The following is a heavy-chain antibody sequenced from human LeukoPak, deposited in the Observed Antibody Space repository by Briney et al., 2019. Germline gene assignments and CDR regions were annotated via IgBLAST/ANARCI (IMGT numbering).Heavy chain of an antibody. CDR1: GFTFSSYE. Sequence: GGSLRLSCAASGFTFSSYEMNWVRQAPGKGLEWVSSISCSSSYIYYADSVKGRFTISRDNAKNSLYLQMNSLRAEDTAVYYCARDLRYYENYWGQGTLVTVSS. J-gene: IGHJ4*02. V-gene: IGHV3-21*01. CDR3: ARDLRYYENY. CDR2: ISCSSSYI. D-gene: IGHD3-3*01.